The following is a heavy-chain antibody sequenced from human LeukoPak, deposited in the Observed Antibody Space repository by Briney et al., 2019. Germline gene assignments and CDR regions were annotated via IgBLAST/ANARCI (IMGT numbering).Heavy chain of an antibody. V-gene: IGHV3-23*01. D-gene: IGHD5-12*01. CDR1: GFTFSSYA. Sequence: PGGSLRLSCAASGFTFSSYAMHWVRQAPGKGLEWLSAISGSGGSTYYADSVKGRFTISRDNSKNTLYLQMNSLRAEDTAVYYCAKSTHLYSDAFDIGGQGTMVTVSS. CDR3: AKSTHLYSDAFDI. CDR2: ISGSGGST. J-gene: IGHJ3*02.